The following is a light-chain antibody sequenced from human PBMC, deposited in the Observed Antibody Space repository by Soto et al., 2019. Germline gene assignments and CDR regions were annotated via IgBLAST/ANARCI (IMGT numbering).Light chain of an antibody. CDR2: AAS. V-gene: IGKV1-17*03. Sequence: DIQMTQSPSAMSASVGDRVTITCRASHGISNYLAWFQQKPGQVPKRLIYAASLLQRVVPSRFSGSGSGTEFTLTISGLQPEDSATYYCLQHDTYPRTFGQGTKVEIK. CDR3: LQHDTYPRT. CDR1: HGISNY. J-gene: IGKJ1*01.